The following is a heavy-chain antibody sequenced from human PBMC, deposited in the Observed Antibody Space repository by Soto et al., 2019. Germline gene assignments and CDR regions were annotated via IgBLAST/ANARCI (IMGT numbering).Heavy chain of an antibody. D-gene: IGHD5-18*01. V-gene: IGHV1-69*13. Sequence: ASVKVSCKASGGTFSSYAISWVRQAPGQGLEWMGGIIPIFGTANYAQKFQGRVTITADESTSTAYMELSSLRSEDTAVYYCARALTATVQKAYYFDYWGQGTLVTVSS. J-gene: IGHJ4*02. CDR3: ARALTATVQKAYYFDY. CDR2: IIPIFGTA. CDR1: GGTFSSYA.